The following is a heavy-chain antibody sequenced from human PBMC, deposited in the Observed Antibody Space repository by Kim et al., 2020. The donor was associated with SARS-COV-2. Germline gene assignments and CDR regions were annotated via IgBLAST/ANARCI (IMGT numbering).Heavy chain of an antibody. J-gene: IGHJ4*02. CDR3: AKDVDTSPYYYDSSGYLDFFYN. D-gene: IGHD3-22*01. CDR1: GFTFSSYA. V-gene: IGHV3-23*01. Sequence: GGSLRLSCAASGFTFSSYAMSWVRQAPGKGLEWVSAISGSGGSTYYADSVKGRFTISRDNSKNTLYLQMNSLIAEDTAVYYCAKDVDTSPYYYDSSGYLDFFYNWGQGALVTVSS. CDR2: ISGSGGST.